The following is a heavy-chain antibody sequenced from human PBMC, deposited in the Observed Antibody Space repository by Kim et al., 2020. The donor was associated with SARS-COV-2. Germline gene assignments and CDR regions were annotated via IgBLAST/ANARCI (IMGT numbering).Heavy chain of an antibody. J-gene: IGHJ3*02. CDR3: ARAAYCGGDCIDAFDI. Sequence: ASVKVSCKASGYTFTGYYMHWVRQAPGQGLEWMGWINPNSGGTNYAQKFQGRVTMTRDTSISTAYMELSRLRSDDTAVYYCARAAYCGGDCIDAFDIWGQGTMVTVSS. CDR2: INPNSGGT. CDR1: GYTFTGYY. D-gene: IGHD2-21*02. V-gene: IGHV1-2*02.